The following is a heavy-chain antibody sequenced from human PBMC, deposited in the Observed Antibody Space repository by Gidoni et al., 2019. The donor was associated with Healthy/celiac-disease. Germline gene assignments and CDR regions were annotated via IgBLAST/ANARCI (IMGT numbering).Heavy chain of an antibody. Sequence: QVQLQQWGAGLLKPSETLSLTLAVYGGSFSGYYWSWIRQPPGKGLEWIGEINHSGSTNYNPSLKSRVTISVDTSKNQFSLKLSSVTAADTAVYYCARARPVTPLWWGAWGQGTLVTVSS. CDR2: INHSGST. V-gene: IGHV4-34*01. CDR1: GGSFSGYY. D-gene: IGHD2-21*01. CDR3: ARARPVTPLWWGA. J-gene: IGHJ4*02.